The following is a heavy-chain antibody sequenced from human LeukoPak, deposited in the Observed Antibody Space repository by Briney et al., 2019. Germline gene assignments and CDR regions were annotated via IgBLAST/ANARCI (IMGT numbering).Heavy chain of an antibody. J-gene: IGHJ3*02. CDR1: GLTFNRYW. V-gene: IGHV3-74*01. Sequence: GGSLRLSCAASGLTFNRYWMHWVRQAPGKGLVWVSRINNDGSSTTYADSVRGRFTISRDNSKNTLCLQMNSLRVEDTAVYYCARSSHYDILTGYSEEDAFDIWGQGTMVTVSS. D-gene: IGHD3-9*01. CDR3: ARSSHYDILTGYSEEDAFDI. CDR2: INNDGSST.